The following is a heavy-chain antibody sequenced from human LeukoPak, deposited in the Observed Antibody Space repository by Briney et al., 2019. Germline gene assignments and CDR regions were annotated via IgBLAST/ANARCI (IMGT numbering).Heavy chain of an antibody. CDR1: GFTFSNYA. Sequence: GGSLRLSCAASGFTFSNYAMSWVRQAPGKGLEWVSAIGISGGTTYHADSVKGRFTLSRDNAKNSLYLQMNSLRAEDTAVYYCARDFTQIGTVTRDAFDIWGQGTMVTVSS. CDR3: ARDFTQIGTVTRDAFDI. J-gene: IGHJ3*02. CDR2: IGISGGTT. D-gene: IGHD4-17*01. V-gene: IGHV3-23*01.